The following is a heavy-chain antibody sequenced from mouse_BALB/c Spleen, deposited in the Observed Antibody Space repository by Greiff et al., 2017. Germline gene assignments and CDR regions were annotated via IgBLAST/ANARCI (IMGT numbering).Heavy chain of an antibody. CDR3: ARRSASVDY. D-gene: IGHD6-1*01. CDR2: INPSTGYT. CDR1: GYTFTSYW. J-gene: IGHJ2*01. V-gene: IGHV1-7*01. Sequence: VQLQQSGAELAKPGASVKMSCKASGYTFTSYWMHWVKQRPGQGLEWIGYINPSTGYTEYNQKFKDKATLTADKSSSTAYMQLSSLTSEDSAVYYCARRSASVDYWGQGTTLTVSS.